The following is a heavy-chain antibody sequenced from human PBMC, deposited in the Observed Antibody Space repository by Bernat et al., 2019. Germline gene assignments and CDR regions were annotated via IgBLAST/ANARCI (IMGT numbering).Heavy chain of an antibody. Sequence: QVQLVQSGAEVKKPGASVKVSCKASGYTFTNYDINWVRHATGQGPEWLGWMNPKSGNTGYAQKFQGRVTMTRDTSTSTAYMELSSLRSEDTAVYYCARGAGIVAAPTFDHWGQGTLLTVSS. CDR1: GYTFTNYD. J-gene: IGHJ4*02. CDR3: ARGAGIVAAPTFDH. CDR2: MNPKSGNT. V-gene: IGHV1-8*01. D-gene: IGHD1-26*01.